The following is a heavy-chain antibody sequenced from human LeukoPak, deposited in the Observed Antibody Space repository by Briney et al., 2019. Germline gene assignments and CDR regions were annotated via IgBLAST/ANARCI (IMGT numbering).Heavy chain of an antibody. CDR3: AREDYGDRRYSN. J-gene: IGHJ4*02. D-gene: IGHD4-17*01. CDR2: MNPHSANT. Sequence: ASVKVSCKASGYTFTNYDINWVRQATGQGLEWMGWMNPHSANTGYSQKFQGRITMTWNTSISTAYMELSRLRSDDTAVYYCAREDYGDRRYSNWGQGALVTVSS. V-gene: IGHV1-8*01. CDR1: GYTFTNYD.